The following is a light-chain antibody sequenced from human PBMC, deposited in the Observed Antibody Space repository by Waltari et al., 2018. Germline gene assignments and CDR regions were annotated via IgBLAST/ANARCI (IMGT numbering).Light chain of an antibody. CDR1: QSLLHSNGYTF. J-gene: IGKJ1*01. CDR3: MQARQTPWT. V-gene: IGKV2-28*01. CDR2: MVS. Sequence: DIVMTQSPLFLPVTPGEPASLSCRSSQSLLHSNGYTFFDWYLQKPGQSPPLLIYMVSNRASGVPDRFSGSGSGTDFTLKISRVEAEDVGIYYCMQARQTPWTFGQGTRVEIK.